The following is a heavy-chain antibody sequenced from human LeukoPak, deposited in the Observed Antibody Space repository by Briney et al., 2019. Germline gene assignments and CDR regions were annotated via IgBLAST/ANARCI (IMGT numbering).Heavy chain of an antibody. CDR3: ASSIVYDFWSVPQKYYMDV. V-gene: IGHV3-21*01. Sequence: GGSLRLSCAASGFTFGSYGMNWVRQAPGRGLEWVSSISSSATYIYYAESMKGRITSSRDNAKNSLYLQMNSLRAEDTAVYYCASSIVYDFWSVPQKYYMDVWGKGTTVTVSS. D-gene: IGHD3-3*01. J-gene: IGHJ6*03. CDR2: ISSSATYI. CDR1: GFTFGSYG.